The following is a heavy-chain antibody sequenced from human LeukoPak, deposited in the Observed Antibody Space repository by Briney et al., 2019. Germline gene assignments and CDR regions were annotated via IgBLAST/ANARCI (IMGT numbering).Heavy chain of an antibody. CDR3: ARAPYYYDSSDSRAFDI. CDR2: VSAYNGNT. CDR1: GYPFTRSG. V-gene: IGHV1-18*01. D-gene: IGHD3-22*01. Sequence: ALRKVSRKASGYPFTRSGISSGGQAPGQRLGWMGWVSAYNGNTNYAQKLQGRVTMTTDTSTSTAYMELRSLRSDDTAVYYCARAPYYYDSSDSRAFDIWGQGTMVTVSS. J-gene: IGHJ3*02.